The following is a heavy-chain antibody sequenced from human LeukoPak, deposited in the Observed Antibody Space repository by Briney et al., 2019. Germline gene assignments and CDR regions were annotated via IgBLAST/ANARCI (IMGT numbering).Heavy chain of an antibody. CDR1: GFAFSSYN. J-gene: IGHJ4*02. CDR3: ARAGTCSSTSCDGGIEY. Sequence: GGSLRLSCAASGFAFSSYNMKWVRQAPGKGLEWGSFISTTSTYIYYADSAKGRFTVSRDNSKNLLYLQMDSLRVEDTAVYYCARAGTCSSTSCDGGIEYWGQGTLVTVSS. V-gene: IGHV3-21*06. D-gene: IGHD2-2*01. CDR2: ISTTSTYI.